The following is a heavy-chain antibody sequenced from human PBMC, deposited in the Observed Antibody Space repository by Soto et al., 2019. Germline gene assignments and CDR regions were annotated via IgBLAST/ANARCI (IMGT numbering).Heavy chain of an antibody. J-gene: IGHJ5*02. CDR2: IIPVFGTA. Sequence: QVQLVQSGAEVKKPGSSVKVSCKTSGGTFSSYAVSWVRQAPGQGLEWVGGIIPVFGTADYAQNFQGRVTITADESTSTGYMELSSLRSEDTAVYFCAREIAVATNWFDPWGQGTLVTVSS. CDR3: AREIAVATNWFDP. V-gene: IGHV1-69*12. CDR1: GGTFSSYA. D-gene: IGHD6-19*01.